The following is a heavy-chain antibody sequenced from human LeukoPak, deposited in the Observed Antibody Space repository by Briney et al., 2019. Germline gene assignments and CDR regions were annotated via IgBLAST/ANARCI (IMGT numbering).Heavy chain of an antibody. CDR3: ARGDYYDSSGYYDALNAFDI. V-gene: IGHV1-2*04. CDR2: INPNSGGT. Sequence: ASVKVSCKASGYTFTGYYMHWVRQAPGQGLEWMGWINPNSGGTNYAQKFQGWVTMTRDTSISTAYMELSRLRSDDTAVYYCARGDYYDSSGYYDALNAFDIWGQGTMVTVSS. CDR1: GYTFTGYY. D-gene: IGHD3-22*01. J-gene: IGHJ3*02.